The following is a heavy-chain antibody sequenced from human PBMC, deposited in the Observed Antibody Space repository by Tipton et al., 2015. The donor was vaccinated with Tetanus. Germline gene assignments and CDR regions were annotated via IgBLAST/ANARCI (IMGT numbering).Heavy chain of an antibody. CDR3: TRDYNGLSS. J-gene: IGHJ4*02. Sequence: SLRLSCVVSGFTFSGSSMDWVRQAPGKGLLWVSRITPDGGITTYADSVKGRFTISRDNTKNTLYLQMNSLRVEDRAFYFCTRDYNGLSSWGQGTLVTVSS. V-gene: IGHV3-74*01. D-gene: IGHD1-1*01. CDR1: GFTFSGSS. CDR2: ITPDGGIT.